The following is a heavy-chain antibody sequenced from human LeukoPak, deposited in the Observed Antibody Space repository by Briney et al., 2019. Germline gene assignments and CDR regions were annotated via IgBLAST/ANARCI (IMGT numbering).Heavy chain of an antibody. CDR2: IRYDGSDK. J-gene: IGHJ4*02. CDR1: GFTFSSYA. D-gene: IGHD3-22*01. Sequence: GGSLRLSCAASGFTFSSYAMHWVRQAPGKGLEWLAFIRYDGSDKYYADSVKGRFTISRYNSKNTLYLQMNSLRAEDTAVYYCAKDGHDSSGYYSDYWGQGTLVTVSS. V-gene: IGHV3-30*02. CDR3: AKDGHDSSGYYSDY.